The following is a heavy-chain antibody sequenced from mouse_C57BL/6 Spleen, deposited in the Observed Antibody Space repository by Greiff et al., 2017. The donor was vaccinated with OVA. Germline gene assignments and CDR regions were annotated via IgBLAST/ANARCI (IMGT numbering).Heavy chain of an antibody. CDR3: ARQELGLDV. J-gene: IGHJ1*03. CDR1: GYTFSDYY. D-gene: IGHD4-1*01. CDR2: ISNGGGCT. Sequence: EVKLMESGGGLVQPGGSLKLSCAASGYTFSDYYMYWVRQTPEQRLEWVAYISNGGGCTYYPDTVKGRFTISRDNAKNTLYLQMSRLKAEDTSMYYGARQELGLDVWGTGTTVTVSS. V-gene: IGHV5-12*01.